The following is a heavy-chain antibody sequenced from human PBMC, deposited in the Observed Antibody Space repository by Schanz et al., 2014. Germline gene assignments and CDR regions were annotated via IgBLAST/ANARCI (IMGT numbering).Heavy chain of an antibody. CDR3: ARVVRSDDLSELDF. D-gene: IGHD3-3*01. CDR2: ISPYNGNT. Sequence: QVQLVQSEAAVKKPGASVKVSCKASGYFFSSYGISWVRQAPGQGLEWMGWISPYNGNTKYAEKLEDRVTMTTDISTSTAYMQLRSLTADDTAVYYCARVVRSDDLSELDFWGHGTQVIVSS. V-gene: IGHV1-18*01. J-gene: IGHJ4*01. CDR1: GYFFSSYG.